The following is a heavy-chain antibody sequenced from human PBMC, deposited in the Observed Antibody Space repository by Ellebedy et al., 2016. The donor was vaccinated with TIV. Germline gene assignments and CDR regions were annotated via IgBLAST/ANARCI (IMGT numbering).Heavy chain of an antibody. V-gene: IGHV1-2*04. CDR1: GFTFSSHY. Sequence: ASVKVSCKASGFTFSSHYIHWVRQAPGQGLEWMGQINPSGDTKKLDRVVITKDASTSTAYMELSSLRSEDTATYFCARDSGDYAPDYWGQGTLSPSPQ. CDR2: INPSGDTK. D-gene: IGHD4-17*01. J-gene: IGHJ4*02. CDR3: ARDSGDYAPDY.